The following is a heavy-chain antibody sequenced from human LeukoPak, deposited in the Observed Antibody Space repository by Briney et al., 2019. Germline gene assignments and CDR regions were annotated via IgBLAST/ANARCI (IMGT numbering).Heavy chain of an antibody. Sequence: GGSLRLSCAASGFTFSSYAMHWVRQAPGKGLEWVAVISYDGSNKYYADSVKGRFTISRGNSKNTLYLQMNSLRAEDTAVYYCASGGRTDYWGQGTLVTVSS. CDR2: ISYDGSNK. V-gene: IGHV3-30-3*01. J-gene: IGHJ4*02. D-gene: IGHD3-10*01. CDR1: GFTFSSYA. CDR3: ASGGRTDY.